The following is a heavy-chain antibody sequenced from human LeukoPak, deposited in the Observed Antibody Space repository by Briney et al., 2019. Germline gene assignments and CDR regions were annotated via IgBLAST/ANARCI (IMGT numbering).Heavy chain of an antibody. CDR3: ARPRTTDYYFDY. CDR1: GFTFSSFW. D-gene: IGHD4/OR15-4a*01. Sequence: GGSLRLSCAASGFTFSSFWMSWVRQAPGKGLEWVATIKQDGSDQFYMESVKGRFTISRDNAKNSLYLQINSLRAEHTAMYYCARPRTTDYYFDYWGQGTLVTVSS. V-gene: IGHV3-7*04. CDR2: IKQDGSDQ. J-gene: IGHJ4*02.